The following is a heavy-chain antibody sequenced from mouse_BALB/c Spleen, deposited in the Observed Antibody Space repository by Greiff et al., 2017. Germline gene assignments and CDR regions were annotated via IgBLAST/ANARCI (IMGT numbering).Heavy chain of an antibody. CDR1: GFTFNTYA. V-gene: IGHV10-1*02. CDR3: VGDGNLFAY. Sequence: EVKLVESGGGLVQPKGSLKLSCAASGFTFNTYAMNWVRQAPGKGLEWVARIRSKSNNYATYYADSVKDRFTISRDDSQSMLYLQMNNLKTEDTAMYYCVGDGNLFAYWGQGTLVTVSA. D-gene: IGHD2-1*01. CDR2: IRSKSNNYAT. J-gene: IGHJ3*01.